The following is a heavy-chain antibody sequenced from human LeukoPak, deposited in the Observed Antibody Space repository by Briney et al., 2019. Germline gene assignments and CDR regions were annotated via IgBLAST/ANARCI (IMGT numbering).Heavy chain of an antibody. V-gene: IGHV1-18*01. J-gene: IGHJ5*02. CDR3: ARDQNILTGLNWFDP. D-gene: IGHD3-9*01. CDR1: GYTFTSYG. Sequence: ASVKVSCKASGYTFTSYGISWVRQAPGQGLEWMGWISAYNGNTNYAQKLQGRVTMTTDTSTSTAYMELRSLRSVDTGVYYCARDQNILTGLNWFDPWGQGSLVTVSS. CDR2: ISAYNGNT.